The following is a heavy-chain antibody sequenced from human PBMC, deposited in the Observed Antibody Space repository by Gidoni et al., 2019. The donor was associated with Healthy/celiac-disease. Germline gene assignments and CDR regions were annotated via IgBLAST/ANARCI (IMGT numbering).Heavy chain of an antibody. CDR1: GFTFSSYA. J-gene: IGHJ6*02. Sequence: EVQLLESGGGLVQPGGSLRLSCAASGFTFSSYAMSCVRQAPEKGLEWVSAISGSGGSTYYADSVKGRFTISRDNSKNTLYLQMNSLRAEDTAVYYCAKEGYCSSTSCLWGPFYYYGMDVWGQGTTVTVSS. CDR2: ISGSGGST. V-gene: IGHV3-23*01. CDR3: AKEGYCSSTSCLWGPFYYYGMDV. D-gene: IGHD2-2*01.